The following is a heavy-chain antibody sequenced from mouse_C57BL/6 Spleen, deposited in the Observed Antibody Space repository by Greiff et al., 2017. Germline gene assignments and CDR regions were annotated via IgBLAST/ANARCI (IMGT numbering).Heavy chain of an antibody. J-gene: IGHJ2*01. D-gene: IGHD2-2*01. CDR1: GYTFTSYW. Sequence: QVQLQQPGAELVRPGSSVKLSCKASGYTFTSYWMHWVKQRPIQGLEWIGNIDPSDSETHYNQKFKDKATLTVDKSSSTAYMQLSSLTSEDSAVYYCARKGVKWFFDYWGQGTTLTVSS. CDR3: ARKGVKWFFDY. CDR2: IDPSDSET. V-gene: IGHV1-52*01.